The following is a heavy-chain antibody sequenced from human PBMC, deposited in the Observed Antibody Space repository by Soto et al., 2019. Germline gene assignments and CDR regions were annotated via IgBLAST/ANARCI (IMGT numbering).Heavy chain of an antibody. V-gene: IGHV4-31*03. CDR1: GGSISSGGYY. CDR3: ARTITMIVVVITKSVWFDP. D-gene: IGHD3-22*01. J-gene: IGHJ5*02. Sequence: SETLSLTCTVSGGSISSGGYYWSWIRQHPGKGLEWIGYIYYSGSTYYNPSLKSRVTISVDTSKNQFSLKLSSVTAADTAVYYCARTITMIVVVITKSVWFDPWGQGTLVTVSS. CDR2: IYYSGST.